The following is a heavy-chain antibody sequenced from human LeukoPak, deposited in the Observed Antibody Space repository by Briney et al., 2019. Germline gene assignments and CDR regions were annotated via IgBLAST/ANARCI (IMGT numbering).Heavy chain of an antibody. Sequence: SETLSLTCTVSVGSISSYYWSWIREPAGKGLEWIGRIYTSGSTNYNPSLKSRVTMSVETSKNQFSLNLTSATAADTAVYYCARGFRGDNFDYWGQGTLVTVSS. J-gene: IGHJ4*02. CDR2: IYTSGST. D-gene: IGHD7-27*01. V-gene: IGHV4-4*07. CDR1: VGSISSYY. CDR3: ARGFRGDNFDY.